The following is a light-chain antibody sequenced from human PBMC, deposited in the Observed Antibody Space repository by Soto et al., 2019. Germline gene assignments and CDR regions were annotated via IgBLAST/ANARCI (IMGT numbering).Light chain of an antibody. CDR3: QQRGRWLT. Sequence: EIVMTQSPATLSVSPGERATLSCRASQSVSSNLAWYQQKPGQAPRLLIYDASHRATGIPARFSGSGSGTDFTLTISSLEPEDFAVYFCQQRGRWLTFGGGTKVDIK. J-gene: IGKJ4*01. V-gene: IGKV3-11*01. CDR1: QSVSSN. CDR2: DAS.